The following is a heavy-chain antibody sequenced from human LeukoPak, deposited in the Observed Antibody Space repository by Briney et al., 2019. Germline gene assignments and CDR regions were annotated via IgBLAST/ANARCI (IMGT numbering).Heavy chain of an antibody. CDR3: ARGAYYNSDDHYSLIPGWYFDL. D-gene: IGHD2/OR15-2a*01. CDR1: GFTFRSYS. V-gene: IGHV3-21*01. Sequence: GGSLRLSCAVSGFTFRSYSMHWVRQAPGKGLEWISSISSTSSYIYYAESLKGRFTISRDNAKNSLYLQMNSLRAEDTAVYCCARGAYYNSDDHYSLIPGWYFDLWGRGTLVTVSS. CDR2: ISSTSSYI. J-gene: IGHJ2*01.